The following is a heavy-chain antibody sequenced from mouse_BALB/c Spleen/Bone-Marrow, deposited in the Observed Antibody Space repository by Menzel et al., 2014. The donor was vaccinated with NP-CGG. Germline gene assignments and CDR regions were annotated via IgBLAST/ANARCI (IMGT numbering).Heavy chain of an antibody. Sequence: QVQLQQSGPELVKPGASVRISCKASGYTITSYYIHWVKQRPGQGLEWIGWIYPGNVNTKYNEKFKGKATLTADKSSSTAYMQLSSRTSEDSAVYFCARRRGITTERDYFDYWGQGTTLTVSS. CDR3: ARRRGITTERDYFDY. J-gene: IGHJ2*01. D-gene: IGHD2-4*01. CDR1: GYTITSYY. V-gene: IGHV1S56*01. CDR2: IYPGNVNT.